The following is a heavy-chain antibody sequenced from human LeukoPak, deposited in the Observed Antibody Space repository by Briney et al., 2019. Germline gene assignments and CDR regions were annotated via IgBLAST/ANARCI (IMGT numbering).Heavy chain of an antibody. CDR3: AGRHSMGGDSYGLGGY. Sequence: GSSVKVSCKASGGTFSSYAISWVRQAPGQGLEWMGGIIPIFGTANYAQKFQGRVTITTDESTSTAYMELSSLRSEDTAVYYCAGRHSMGGDSYGLGGYWGQGTLVTVSS. CDR2: IIPIFGTA. J-gene: IGHJ4*02. V-gene: IGHV1-69*05. D-gene: IGHD5-18*01. CDR1: GGTFSSYA.